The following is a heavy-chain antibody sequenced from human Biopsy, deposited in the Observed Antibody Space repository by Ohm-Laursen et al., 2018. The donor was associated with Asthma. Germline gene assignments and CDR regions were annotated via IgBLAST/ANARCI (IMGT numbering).Heavy chain of an antibody. D-gene: IGHD3-3*01. V-gene: IGHV4-34*01. CDR1: GLSSSAYY. CDR3: AGGPEWSGLDI. J-gene: IGHJ6*02. CDR2: SDHRGNT. Sequence: TLSLTCRMYGLSSSAYYWTWIRQTPGQGLEWIGESDHRGNTNTNATLKSRVTISKAKSANEFSLKMKSVPAADTAIYYCAGGPEWSGLDIWGQGTTVTVSS.